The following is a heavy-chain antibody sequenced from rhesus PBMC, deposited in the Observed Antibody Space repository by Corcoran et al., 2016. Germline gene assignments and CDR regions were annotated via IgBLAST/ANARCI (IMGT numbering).Heavy chain of an antibody. Sequence: QVQLQESGPGLVKPSETRSLTCTVSGASISANWWRWIRQPPGKGLEWIGGINGNSGNTNYNPSLKSRVTTSKDASKNQFSLKLSSVTAADTAVYYCARNGDWTHDRSFEYWGQGVLVTVSS. D-gene: IGHD6-37*01. CDR1: GASISANW. V-gene: IGHV4-80*01. CDR2: INGNSGNT. CDR3: ARNGDWTHDRSFEY. J-gene: IGHJ4*01.